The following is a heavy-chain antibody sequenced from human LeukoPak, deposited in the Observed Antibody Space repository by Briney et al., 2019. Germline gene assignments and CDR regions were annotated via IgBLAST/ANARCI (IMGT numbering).Heavy chain of an antibody. CDR1: GGTFSSYA. D-gene: IGHD2-2*02. CDR3: ARSPERYCSSTSCYTWTTEIDY. J-gene: IGHJ4*02. V-gene: IGHV1-69*05. Sequence: ASVKVSCKASGGTFSSYAISWVRQAPGQGLEWMGGIIPIFGTANYAQKFQGRVTITTDESTSTAYMELSSLRSEDTAVYYCARSPERYCSSTSCYTWTTEIDYWGQGTLVTVSS. CDR2: IIPIFGTA.